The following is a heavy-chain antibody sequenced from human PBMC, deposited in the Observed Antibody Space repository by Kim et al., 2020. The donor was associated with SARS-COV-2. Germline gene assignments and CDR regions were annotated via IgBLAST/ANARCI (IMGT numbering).Heavy chain of an antibody. CDR1: GYSISSGYY. Sequence: SETLSLTCTVSGYSISSGYYWGWIRQPPGKGLEWIGSIYHSGNTYYNPSLKSRVTISVDTSKNQFSLKLSSVTAADTAVYYCARDALGFDYWGQGTLVTV. CDR3: ARDALGFDY. D-gene: IGHD3-16*01. J-gene: IGHJ4*02. V-gene: IGHV4-38-2*02. CDR2: IYHSGNT.